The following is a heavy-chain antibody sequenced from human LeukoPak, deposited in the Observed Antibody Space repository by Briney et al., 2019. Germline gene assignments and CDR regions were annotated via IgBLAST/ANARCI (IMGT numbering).Heavy chain of an antibody. CDR1: GYTFTSYG. Sequence: ASVKVSCKASGYTFTSYGISWVRQAPGQGLEWMGWISAYNGNTNYAQKLQGRVTMTTDTSTSTAYMELRSLRSDDTAVYYCARSGCSSTSCHYNWFDPWGQGTLVIVSS. D-gene: IGHD2-2*01. CDR2: ISAYNGNT. CDR3: ARSGCSSTSCHYNWFDP. J-gene: IGHJ5*02. V-gene: IGHV1-18*01.